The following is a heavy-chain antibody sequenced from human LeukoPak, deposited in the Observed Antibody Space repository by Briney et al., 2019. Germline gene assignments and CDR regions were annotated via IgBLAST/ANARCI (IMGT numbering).Heavy chain of an antibody. V-gene: IGHV3-74*01. J-gene: IGHJ6*04. CDR3: AREIAVAGTSNYYYYYGMDV. CDR2: INSDGSST. Sequence: GGSLRLSCAASGFTFSSYWMHWVRQAPGKGLVWVSRINSDGSSTSYADSVKGRFTISRDNAKNTLYLQMNSLGAEDTAVYYCAREIAVAGTSNYYYYYGMDVWGKGTTVTVSS. CDR1: GFTFSSYW. D-gene: IGHD6-19*01.